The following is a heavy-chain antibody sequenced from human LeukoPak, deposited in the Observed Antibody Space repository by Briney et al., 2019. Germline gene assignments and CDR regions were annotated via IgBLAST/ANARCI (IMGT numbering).Heavy chain of an antibody. D-gene: IGHD3-10*01. J-gene: IGHJ5*02. CDR3: ASSSWMVRGVISNWFDP. Sequence: GGSLRLSCAASGFTFSSYSMNWVRQAPGKGLEWVSSISSSSSYIYYADSVKGRFTIPRDNAKNSLYLQMNSLRAEDTAVYYCASSSWMVRGVISNWFDPWGQGTLVTVSS. CDR2: ISSSSSYI. CDR1: GFTFSSYS. V-gene: IGHV3-21*01.